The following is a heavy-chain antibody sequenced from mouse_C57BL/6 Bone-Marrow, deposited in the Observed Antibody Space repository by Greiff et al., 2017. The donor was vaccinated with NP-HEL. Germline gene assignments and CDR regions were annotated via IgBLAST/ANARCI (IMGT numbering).Heavy chain of an antibody. V-gene: IGHV14-2*01. CDR2: IDPEDGET. D-gene: IGHD2-3*01. J-gene: IGHJ2*01. Sequence: EVQLQQSGAELVKPGASVKLSCTASGFNIKDYYMHWVKQRTEQGLEWIGRIDPEDGETKYAPKFQGKATITADTSANTAYMQLSSLTSEYSAVYYCALIYDGHYYFDYWGQGTTLTVSS. CDR3: ALIYDGHYYFDY. CDR1: GFNIKDYY.